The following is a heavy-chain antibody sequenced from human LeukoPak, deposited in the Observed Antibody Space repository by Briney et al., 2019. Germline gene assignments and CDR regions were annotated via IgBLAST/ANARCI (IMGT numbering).Heavy chain of an antibody. V-gene: IGHV3-23*01. CDR1: GLTFSSYA. D-gene: IGHD4-17*01. Sequence: GGFLRLSCAASGLTFSSYAMMWLRQAPGKGLEWVSAITGSGGWALYADSVKGRFTISRDNSKNTLYLQMSSLRAEDTAVYYCAKDPNGDYIGAFDFWGQGTMVTVSS. CDR2: ITGSGGWA. J-gene: IGHJ3*01. CDR3: AKDPNGDYIGAFDF.